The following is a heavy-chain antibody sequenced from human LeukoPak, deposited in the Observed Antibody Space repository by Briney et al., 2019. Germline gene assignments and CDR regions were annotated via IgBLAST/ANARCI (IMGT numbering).Heavy chain of an antibody. CDR2: IYYIGST. CDR1: GGSVSSYY. Sequence: SETLSLTCTVSGGSVSSYYWSWIRQPPGKGLEWIGYIYYIGSTYYNPSLKSRVTISVDTSKNQFSLKLSSVTAADTAVYYCARHRRDGYLELSTFDYWGQGTLVTVSS. V-gene: IGHV4-59*08. D-gene: IGHD5-24*01. CDR3: ARHRRDGYLELSTFDY. J-gene: IGHJ4*02.